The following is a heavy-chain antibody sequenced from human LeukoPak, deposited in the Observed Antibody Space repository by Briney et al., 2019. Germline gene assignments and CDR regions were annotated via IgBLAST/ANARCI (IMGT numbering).Heavy chain of an antibody. Sequence: QSGGSLRLSCAASGFTFRSYAMSWVRQAPGKGLEWVTTISGSGGYTLYADSVKGRFTISRDNSKNTLYLLMNSLRAEDTAVYYCAKSKDGNIAASFDPWGQGTLVTVSS. J-gene: IGHJ5*02. D-gene: IGHD6-13*01. V-gene: IGHV3-23*01. CDR1: GFTFRSYA. CDR3: AKSKDGNIAASFDP. CDR2: ISGSGGYT.